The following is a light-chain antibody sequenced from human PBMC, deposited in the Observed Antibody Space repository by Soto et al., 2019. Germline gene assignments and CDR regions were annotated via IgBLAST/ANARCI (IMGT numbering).Light chain of an antibody. Sequence: DIQMTQSPSTLSASVGDRVTITCRASQSISSWLAWYQQKPGKAPKLLIYDASSLESGVPSRFSGSGSGTEFTLTISSLQPDDFATYSCQQYNSYSAVTFGQGTKVEIK. CDR2: DAS. J-gene: IGKJ1*01. CDR1: QSISSW. CDR3: QQYNSYSAVT. V-gene: IGKV1-5*01.